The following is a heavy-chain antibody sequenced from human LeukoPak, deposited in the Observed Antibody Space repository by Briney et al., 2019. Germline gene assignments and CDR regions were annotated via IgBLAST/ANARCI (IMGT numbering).Heavy chain of an antibody. CDR2: ISAYNGNT. D-gene: IGHD6-13*01. Sequence: GASVKVSCKASGYTFTSYGISWVRQAPGQGLEWMGWISAYNGNTNYAQKLQGRVTMTTDTSTSTAYMELRSLRSDDTAVYYCARSPYSSSLFNWFDPWGQGTLVTVSS. CDR1: GYTFTSYG. J-gene: IGHJ5*02. CDR3: ARSPYSSSLFNWFDP. V-gene: IGHV1-18*01.